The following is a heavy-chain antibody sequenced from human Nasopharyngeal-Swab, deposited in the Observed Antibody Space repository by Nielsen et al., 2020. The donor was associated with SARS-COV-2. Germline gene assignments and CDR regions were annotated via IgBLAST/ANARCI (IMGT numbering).Heavy chain of an antibody. V-gene: IGHV3-21*01. CDR2: ISSSSSYI. Sequence: GESLKISCAASGFTFSDHYMSWVRQAPGKGLEWVSSISSSSSYIYYADSVKGRFTISRDNAKNSLYLQMNSLRAEDTAVYYCARALPDTYCGGDCYYNWGQGTLVTVS. J-gene: IGHJ4*02. D-gene: IGHD2-21*02. CDR3: ARALPDTYCGGDCYYN. CDR1: GFTFSDHY.